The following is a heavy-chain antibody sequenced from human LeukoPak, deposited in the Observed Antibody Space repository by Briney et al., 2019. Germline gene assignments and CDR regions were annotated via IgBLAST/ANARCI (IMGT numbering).Heavy chain of an antibody. J-gene: IGHJ4*02. CDR3: AKFLTADYGGKVKDY. CDR2: ISSSSTYI. Sequence: GGSLRLSCAASGFTFSSYSMNWVRQAPGKGLEWVSSISSSSTYIYYADSVKGRFTISRDNAKNSLYLQMNSLRAEDTAVYYCAKFLTADYGGKVKDYWGQGTLVTVSS. V-gene: IGHV3-21*01. D-gene: IGHD4-23*01. CDR1: GFTFSSYS.